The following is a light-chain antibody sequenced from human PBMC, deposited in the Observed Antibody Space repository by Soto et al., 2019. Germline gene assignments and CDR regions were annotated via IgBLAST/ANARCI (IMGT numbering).Light chain of an antibody. Sequence: DIQMTQSPSTLSASVGDRVTITCRASRSFSRSLAWYQQKSGKAPKLLIYDASSLESGVPSRFSGSGFGTEFTLTISGLQPDDFATYYCQQYQSYFLTFGPGTTVDMK. V-gene: IGKV1-5*01. CDR3: QQYQSYFLT. J-gene: IGKJ3*01. CDR1: RSFSRS. CDR2: DAS.